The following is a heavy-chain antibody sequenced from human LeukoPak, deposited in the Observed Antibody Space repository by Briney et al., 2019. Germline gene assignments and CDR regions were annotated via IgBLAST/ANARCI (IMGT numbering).Heavy chain of an antibody. CDR3: AKEIIGSSSWYSPAFDI. CDR1: GFTFSSYA. V-gene: IGHV3-23*01. J-gene: IGHJ3*02. Sequence: PGGSLRLSCAAFGFTFSSYAMSWVRQAPGKGLEWVSAISGSGGSTYYADSVKGRFTISRDNSKNTLYLQMNSLRAEDTAVYYCAKEIIGSSSWYSPAFDIWGQGTMVTVSS. CDR2: ISGSGGST. D-gene: IGHD6-13*01.